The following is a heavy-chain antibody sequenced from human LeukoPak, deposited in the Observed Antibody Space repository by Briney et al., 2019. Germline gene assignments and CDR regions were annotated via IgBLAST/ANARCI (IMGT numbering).Heavy chain of an antibody. CDR3: ARRITIFGVVTHDAFDI. J-gene: IGHJ3*02. CDR2: NYYSGST. Sequence: PSETLSLTCTVSGGSISSYYWSWSRQPPGMGLEWIGYNYYSGSTNYNPSLKSRVTISVDTSKNQFSLKLSSVTAADTAVYYCARRITIFGVVTHDAFDIWGQGTMVTVSS. D-gene: IGHD3-3*01. CDR1: GGSISSYY. V-gene: IGHV4-59*01.